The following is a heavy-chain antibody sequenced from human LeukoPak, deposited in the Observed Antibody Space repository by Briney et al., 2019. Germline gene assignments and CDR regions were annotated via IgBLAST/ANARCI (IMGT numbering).Heavy chain of an antibody. CDR2: ISSSGSTI. CDR1: GFSFSSYG. D-gene: IGHD4-11*01. Sequence: GGTLRLSCAASGFSFSSYGMSWVRQAPGKGLEWVSYISSSGSTIYYADSVKGRFTISRDNAKNSLYLQMNSLRAEDTAVYYCARDHGEVIDYWGQGTLVTVSS. CDR3: ARDHGEVIDY. V-gene: IGHV3-48*04. J-gene: IGHJ4*02.